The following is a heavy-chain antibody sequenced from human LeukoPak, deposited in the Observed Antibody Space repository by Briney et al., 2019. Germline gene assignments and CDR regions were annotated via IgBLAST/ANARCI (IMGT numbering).Heavy chain of an antibody. CDR1: GFKFSNYA. CDR2: ISGDGSNI. V-gene: IGHV3-64*01. Sequence: GGSLRLSCAASGFKFSNYAMHWIRQAPGRGVEYVSGISGDGSNIYYENSVKGRFTISRGTSTNSLYLQMSSLRTEDTAVYFCAAKGNGYTGIYVFAHWGKGALVTVSS. J-gene: IGHJ4*02. CDR3: AAKGNGYTGIYVFAH. D-gene: IGHD5-12*01.